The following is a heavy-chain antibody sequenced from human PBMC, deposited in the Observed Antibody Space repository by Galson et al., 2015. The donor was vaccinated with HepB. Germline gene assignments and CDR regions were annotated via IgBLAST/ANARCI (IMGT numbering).Heavy chain of an antibody. CDR3: ARGGDYYEIDY. J-gene: IGHJ4*02. Sequence: ETLSLTCTVSGGSVSSGSYYWSWIRQPPGKGLEWIGYIYYSGSTNYNPSLKSRVTISVDTSKNQFSLKLSSVTAADTAVYYCARGGDYYEIDYWGQGTLVTVSS. D-gene: IGHD3-22*01. V-gene: IGHV4-61*01. CDR2: IYYSGST. CDR1: GGSVSSGSYY.